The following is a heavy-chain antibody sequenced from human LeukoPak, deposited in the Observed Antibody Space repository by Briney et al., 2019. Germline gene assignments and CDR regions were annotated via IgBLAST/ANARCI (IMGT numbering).Heavy chain of an antibody. CDR2: INPNSGGT. D-gene: IGHD3-10*01. J-gene: IGHJ5*02. Sequence: ASVKVSCKASGYTFTGYYMHWVRQAPGQELEWMGWINPNSGGTNYAQKFQGRVTMTRDTSISTAYMELSRLRSDDTAVYYCARDRVTMVRGVKGFDPWGQGTLVTVSS. CDR1: GYTFTGYY. V-gene: IGHV1-2*02. CDR3: ARDRVTMVRGVKGFDP.